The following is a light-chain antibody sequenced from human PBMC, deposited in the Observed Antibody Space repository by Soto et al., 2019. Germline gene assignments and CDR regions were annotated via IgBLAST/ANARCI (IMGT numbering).Light chain of an antibody. V-gene: IGLV2-11*01. CDR3: CSSAGSSTVI. Sequence: QSALTQPRSVSGSPGQSVTISCTGTSRDVGAYNYVSWYQQRPGKAPKLIIYDVSKWPSGVPDRFSGSKSGNTASLTISGLQAEDEADYYCCSSAGSSTVIFGGGTKLTVL. J-gene: IGLJ2*01. CDR1: SRDVGAYNY. CDR2: DVS.